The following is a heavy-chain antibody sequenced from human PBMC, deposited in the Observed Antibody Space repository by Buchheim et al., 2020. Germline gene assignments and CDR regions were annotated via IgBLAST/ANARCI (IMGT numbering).Heavy chain of an antibody. CDR3: ARIRGGF. Sequence: EVQLVESGGGLVQPGGSLRLSCAASGFTVSDYWMYWVRQAPGEGLVCVSRISGDGSRKSYADSVKGRFTISRDNAKNTLYLQMNSLRAEDTALYYCARIRGGFWGQGTL. CDR1: GFTVSDYW. V-gene: IGHV3-74*01. CDR2: ISGDGSRK. J-gene: IGHJ4*02. D-gene: IGHD3-10*01.